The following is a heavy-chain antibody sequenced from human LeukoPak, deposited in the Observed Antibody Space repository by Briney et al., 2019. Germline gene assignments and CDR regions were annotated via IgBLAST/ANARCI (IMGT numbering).Heavy chain of an antibody. CDR2: IYYSGST. Sequence: SETLSLTCTVSGGSISSYYWSWIRQPPGKGLEWIGYIYYSGSTNYNPSLKSRVTISVDTSKNQFSLKLSSVTAADTAVYYCARPRRGSSWYWYFDLWGRGTLVTVSS. V-gene: IGHV4-59*08. CDR1: GGSISSYY. D-gene: IGHD6-13*01. CDR3: ARPRRGSSWYWYFDL. J-gene: IGHJ2*01.